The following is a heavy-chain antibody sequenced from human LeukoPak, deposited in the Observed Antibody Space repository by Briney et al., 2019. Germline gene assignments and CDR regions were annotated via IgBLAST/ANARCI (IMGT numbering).Heavy chain of an antibody. CDR3: AWRRLGGYFDY. D-gene: IGHD3-10*01. Sequence: PSETLSLTCTVSSGSFSSSTHCWGRIRQPPGKGLEWIGNIYYSENTYYNASLKSRATLSADTSRKQFSLKLTSVTAADTAVYYCAWRRLGGYFDYWGQGIPVTVSS. CDR2: IYYSENT. V-gene: IGHV4-39*01. CDR1: SGSFSSSTHC. J-gene: IGHJ4*02.